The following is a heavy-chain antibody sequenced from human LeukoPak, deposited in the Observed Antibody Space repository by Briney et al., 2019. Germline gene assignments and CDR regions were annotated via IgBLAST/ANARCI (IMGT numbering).Heavy chain of an antibody. D-gene: IGHD6-13*01. CDR2: IYTSGST. CDR3: ARGPHSSSWYADAFDI. J-gene: IGHJ3*02. Sequence: PSETLSLTCTVSGGSISSGSYYWSWIRQPAGKGLEWIGRIYTSGSTNYNPSLKSRVTTSVDTSKNQFSLKLSSVTAADTAVYYCARGPHSSSWYADAFDIWGQGTMVTVSS. CDR1: GGSISSGSYY. V-gene: IGHV4-61*02.